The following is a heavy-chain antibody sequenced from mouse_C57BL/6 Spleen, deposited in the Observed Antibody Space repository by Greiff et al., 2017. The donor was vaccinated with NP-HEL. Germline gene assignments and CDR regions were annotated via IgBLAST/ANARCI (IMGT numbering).Heavy chain of an antibody. CDR2: ISSGGSYT. CDR3: ARRYSNLYYFDY. D-gene: IGHD2-5*01. V-gene: IGHV5-6*02. CDR1: GFTFSSYG. Sequence: EVKLVESGGDLVKPGGSLKLSCAASGFTFSSYGMSWVRQTPDKRLAWVATISSGGSYTYYPDSVKGRFTISRDNAKNTLYLQMSSLKSEDTAMYYCARRYSNLYYFDYWGQGTTLTVSS. J-gene: IGHJ2*01.